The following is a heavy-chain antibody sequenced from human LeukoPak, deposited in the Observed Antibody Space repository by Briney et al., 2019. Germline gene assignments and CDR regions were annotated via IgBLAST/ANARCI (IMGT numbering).Heavy chain of an antibody. CDR1: GFTFSRCG. Sequence: GRSLRLSCAASGFTFSRCGMHWVRQAPGKGLGWVAVISYDGSNKYYADSVKGRFTISRDNSKNTLYLQMNSLRAEDTAVYYCAKDAMVRGVTHAFDIWGQGTMVTVSS. D-gene: IGHD3-10*01. V-gene: IGHV3-30*18. CDR3: AKDAMVRGVTHAFDI. CDR2: ISYDGSNK. J-gene: IGHJ3*02.